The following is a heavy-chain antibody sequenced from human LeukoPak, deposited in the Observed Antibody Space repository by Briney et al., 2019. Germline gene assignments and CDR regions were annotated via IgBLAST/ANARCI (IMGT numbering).Heavy chain of an antibody. CDR1: GYTLTELS. CDR3: ARDNFDSVWYGEVVGYMDV. CDR2: FDPEDGET. Sequence: GASVKVSCKVSGYTLTELSMHWVRQAPGKGLEWMGGFDPEDGETIYAQKFQGRVTMTEDTSTDTAYMELSSLRSEDTAVYYCARDNFDSVWYGEVVGYMDVWGKGTTVTVSS. J-gene: IGHJ6*03. V-gene: IGHV1-24*01. D-gene: IGHD3-10*01.